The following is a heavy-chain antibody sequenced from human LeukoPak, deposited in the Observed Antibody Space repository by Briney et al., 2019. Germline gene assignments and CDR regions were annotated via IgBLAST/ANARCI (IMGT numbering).Heavy chain of an antibody. D-gene: IGHD3-10*01. CDR2: FLSDGSRT. Sequence: PGRSLRLSCAASGFTFSSYWMHWVRQGPGKGLVWVSRFLSDGSRTTYADSVKGRFTISGDNAKNTLYLQMNSLRAEDTAVYYCARVGDYGSGFDFWGQGTLVTVSS. CDR1: GFTFSSYW. V-gene: IGHV3-74*01. CDR3: ARVGDYGSGFDF. J-gene: IGHJ4*02.